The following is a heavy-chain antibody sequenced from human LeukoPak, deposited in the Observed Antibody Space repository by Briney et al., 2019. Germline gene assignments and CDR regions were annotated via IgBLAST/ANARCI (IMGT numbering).Heavy chain of an antibody. V-gene: IGHV3-74*01. J-gene: IGHJ4*02. D-gene: IGHD3-22*01. CDR1: GFTFSSYW. CDR3: ARATYYYDSSGYRAIYYFDY. Sequence: PGGSLRLFCAASGFTFSSYWMHWVRQAPGKGLVWVSRINSDGSTTTYADSVKGRFTISRDNAKDTLYLQMTSLRAEDTAVYYCARATYYYDSSGYRAIYYFDYWGQGTLVTVSS. CDR2: INSDGSTT.